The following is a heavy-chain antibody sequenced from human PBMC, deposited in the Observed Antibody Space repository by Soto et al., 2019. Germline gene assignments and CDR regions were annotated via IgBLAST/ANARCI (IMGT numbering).Heavy chain of an antibody. Sequence: EVQLLESGGGLVQPGGSLRLSCAASGFTFSSYAMSWVRQAPGKGLEWVSAISGSGGSTYYADSVKGRFTISRDNSKNTLYLQMNSLRVEDTAVYYCAKDDGFTAVAGICYFDYWGQGTMVTVFS. CDR2: ISGSGGST. V-gene: IGHV3-23*01. CDR1: GFTFSSYA. J-gene: IGHJ4*02. D-gene: IGHD6-19*01. CDR3: AKDDGFTAVAGICYFDY.